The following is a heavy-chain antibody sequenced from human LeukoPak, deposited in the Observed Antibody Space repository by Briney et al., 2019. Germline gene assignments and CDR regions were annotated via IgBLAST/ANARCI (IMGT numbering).Heavy chain of an antibody. CDR3: AAGYCSGGSCYSAIDY. D-gene: IGHD2-15*01. CDR2: ISGSGGST. V-gene: IGHV3-23*01. Sequence: GGSLRLSCAASGFTFSSYAMSWVRQAPGKGLEWVSAISGSGGSTYYADSVKGRFTISRDNSKNTLYLQMNSLRAEDTAVYYCAAGYCSGGSCYSAIDYWGQGTLVSVSS. J-gene: IGHJ4*02. CDR1: GFTFSSYA.